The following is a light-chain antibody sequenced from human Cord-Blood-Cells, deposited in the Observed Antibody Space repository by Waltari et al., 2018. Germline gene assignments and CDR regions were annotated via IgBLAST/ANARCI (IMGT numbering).Light chain of an antibody. Sequence: QSALTQPASVSGSPGQSITISCTGTSSDVGGYNYVSWYQQHPGKAPKLIVYDVSNRPSVVSKRFSASKAGNTASLTISGRQAEDETDYCCSSYTSSSTWVFGGGTKLTVL. CDR3: SSYTSSSTWV. J-gene: IGLJ3*02. CDR2: DVS. CDR1: SSDVGGYNY. V-gene: IGLV2-14*03.